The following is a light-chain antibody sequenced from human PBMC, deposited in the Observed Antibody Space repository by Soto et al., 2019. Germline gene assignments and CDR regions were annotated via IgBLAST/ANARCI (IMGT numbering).Light chain of an antibody. Sequence: QSVLTQPASVSGSPGQSITISCTGTSSDVGAYNYVSWYQQHPGKAPKLMIFDVSNRPSGVSNRFSGSKSGNTASLTISGLQAEDEADYYCSSYTTATTRVFGGGTKHTVL. CDR2: DVS. CDR1: SSDVGAYNY. V-gene: IGLV2-14*01. CDR3: SSYTTATTRV. J-gene: IGLJ3*02.